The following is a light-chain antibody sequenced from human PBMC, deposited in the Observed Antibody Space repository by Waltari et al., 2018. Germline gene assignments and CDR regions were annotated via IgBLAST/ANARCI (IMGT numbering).Light chain of an antibody. CDR1: QSVSRS. J-gene: IGKJ1*01. Sequence: PGERVTLSCRASQSVSRSLAWYQQKPGQAPRLLIYAASSRATGIPGRVSGSGSGTDFSLTISRLEPEDFAVYYCQHYVRLPATFGQGTKVEI. V-gene: IGKV3-20*01. CDR2: AAS. CDR3: QHYVRLPAT.